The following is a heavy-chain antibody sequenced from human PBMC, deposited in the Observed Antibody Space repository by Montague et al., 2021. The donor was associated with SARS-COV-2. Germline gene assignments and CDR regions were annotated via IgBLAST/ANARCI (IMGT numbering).Heavy chain of an antibody. J-gene: IGHJ6*01. CDR2: EKT. Sequence: EKTYYNPSLKSLVTISVDTSKNQFSLKLSSVTAADTAVYYCARVRYYGSGTYLGMEVWGQGNKVTV. CDR3: ARVRYYGSGTYLGMEV. V-gene: IGHV4-34*01. D-gene: IGHD3-10*01.